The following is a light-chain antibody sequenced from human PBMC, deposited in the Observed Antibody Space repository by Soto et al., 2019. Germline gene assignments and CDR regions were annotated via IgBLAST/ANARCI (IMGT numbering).Light chain of an antibody. Sequence: FLLPVSHSSLSASVGDRVTITCRASQGIRNDLAWYQQKPGKAPKLLIYEASTLQSGVPSRFSGSYSGTDFTLTIGSLQPEDFATYYCLQDFNYPRTFAQGTKVDI. CDR2: EAS. V-gene: IGKV1-6*01. J-gene: IGKJ1*01. CDR3: LQDFNYPRT. CDR1: QGIRND.